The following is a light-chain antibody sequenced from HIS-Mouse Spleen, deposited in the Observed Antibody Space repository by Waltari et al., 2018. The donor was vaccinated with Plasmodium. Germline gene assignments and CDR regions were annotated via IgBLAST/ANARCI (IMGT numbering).Light chain of an antibody. CDR1: SGHSSYA. V-gene: IGLV4-69*01. J-gene: IGLJ7*01. Sequence: QLVLTQSPSASASLGASVKLPCPLSSGHSSYALACHQQQPEKGSRYLMKLNSDGSHSKGDGIPDRFSGSSSGAERYLTISSLQSEDEADYYCQTWGTGIAVFGGGTQLTVL. CDR3: QTWGTGIAV. CDR2: LNSDGSH.